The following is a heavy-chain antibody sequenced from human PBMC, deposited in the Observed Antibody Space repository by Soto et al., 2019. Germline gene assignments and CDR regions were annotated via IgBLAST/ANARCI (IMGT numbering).Heavy chain of an antibody. D-gene: IGHD2-2*02. CDR1: GFTFSTYI. CDR3: AREYTAWPLAYGLDV. Sequence: VGSLRLSCVVSGFTFSTYIIHWVRQAPGKGLEWVSSISSRSDIYYANSVKGRFTISRDNAKNSVSLQMNSLRAEDTAVYYCAREYTAWPLAYGLDVWGQGTTVTVSS. V-gene: IGHV3-21*01. CDR2: ISSRSDI. J-gene: IGHJ6*02.